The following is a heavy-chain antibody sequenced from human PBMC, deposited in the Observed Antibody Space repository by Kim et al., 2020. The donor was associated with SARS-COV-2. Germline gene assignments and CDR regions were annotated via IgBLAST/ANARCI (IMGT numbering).Heavy chain of an antibody. V-gene: IGHV3-30*07. CDR3: ARDRIDSSGWAYYFDY. J-gene: IGHJ4*02. D-gene: IGHD6-19*01. Sequence: GTSRLTISRNNAKNPLYLQMTSRRPEDTAVYYCARDRIDSSGWAYYFDYWGQGTLVTVSS.